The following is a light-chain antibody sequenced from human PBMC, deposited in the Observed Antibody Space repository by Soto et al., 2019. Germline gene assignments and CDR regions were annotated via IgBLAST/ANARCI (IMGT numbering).Light chain of an antibody. V-gene: IGKV1-39*01. J-gene: IGKJ5*01. CDR1: QRSNIY. Sequence: DIQMTQSPSSLSTSIGDRVTITCRASQRSNIYLNWYRQKPGKAPELLIYSASNLQSGVPSRFSGSGSGTDFTLTISGLQSEDFATYYCQQSFSTPTFGQGTRLEIK. CDR2: SAS. CDR3: QQSFSTPT.